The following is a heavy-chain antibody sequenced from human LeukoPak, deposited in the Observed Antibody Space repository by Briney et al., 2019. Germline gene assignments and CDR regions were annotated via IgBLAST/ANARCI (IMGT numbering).Heavy chain of an antibody. CDR3: AGGQAHYDYVWESYRSFGMDV. CDR2: INHSGST. Sequence: SETLSLTCALYGGSFSGYYWSWIRQSPGKGLEWIGEINHSGSTNYNPSLESRVTMSIDTSKNQFSLKLNSVTAADTAVYYCAGGQAHYDYVWESYRSFGMDVWGQGTTVTVSS. V-gene: IGHV4-34*01. D-gene: IGHD3-16*02. J-gene: IGHJ6*02. CDR1: GGSFSGYY.